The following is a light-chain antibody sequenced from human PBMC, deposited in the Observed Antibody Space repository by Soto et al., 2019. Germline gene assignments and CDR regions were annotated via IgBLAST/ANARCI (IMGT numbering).Light chain of an antibody. V-gene: IGLV2-8*01. CDR3: SSYAGRNNIGV. J-gene: IGLJ1*01. Sequence: QSVLTQPLSASGSPGQSVTISCTGTSSDVGGYNYVSWYQQHPGKAPKLMIYEVTKRPSGVPDRFSGSKSGNTASLTVSGLQAEDEADYYCSSYAGRNNIGVFGTGTKVTVL. CDR2: EVT. CDR1: SSDVGGYNY.